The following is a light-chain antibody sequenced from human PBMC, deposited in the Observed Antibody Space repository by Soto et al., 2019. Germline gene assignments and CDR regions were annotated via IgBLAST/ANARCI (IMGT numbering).Light chain of an antibody. J-gene: IGKJ2*01. Sequence: DIQMTQSPSTLSASVGDRVTITCRGSQSISSWLAWYQQKPGKAPKLLIYKASSLESGVPSRFSGSGSGTEFTLTISSLQPDDFATYYCQQYNSWYTFGQGTKLEIK. CDR3: QQYNSWYT. CDR2: KAS. V-gene: IGKV1-5*03. CDR1: QSISSW.